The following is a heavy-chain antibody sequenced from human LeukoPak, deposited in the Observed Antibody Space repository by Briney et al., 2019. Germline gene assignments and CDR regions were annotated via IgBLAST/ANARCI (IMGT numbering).Heavy chain of an antibody. V-gene: IGHV3-23*01. D-gene: IGHD1-26*01. J-gene: IGHJ4*02. CDR1: GFTFSSYA. CDR2: ISGSGGST. CDR3: ATLIVGANFDY. Sequence: GGSLRLSYAASGFTFSSYAMSWVRQAPGKGLEWVSAISGSGGSTYYADSVKGRFTISRDNSKNTLYLQMNSLRAEDTAVYYCATLIVGANFDYWGQGTLVTVSS.